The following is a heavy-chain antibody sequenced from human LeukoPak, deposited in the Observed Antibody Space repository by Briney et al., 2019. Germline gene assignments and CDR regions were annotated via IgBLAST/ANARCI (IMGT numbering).Heavy chain of an antibody. V-gene: IGHV4-59*08. CDR2: VYYTGIT. J-gene: IGHJ4*02. CDR1: GGSISNYY. CDR3: ARKLSGDY. D-gene: IGHD5-12*01. Sequence: SETLSLTCTVSGGSISNYYWTWIRQPPGKALEWIGYVYYTGITNYNPSLKSRVSISVDTSKNQFSLQLRSVTAADTAVYYCARKLSGDYWGQGTLVTVSS.